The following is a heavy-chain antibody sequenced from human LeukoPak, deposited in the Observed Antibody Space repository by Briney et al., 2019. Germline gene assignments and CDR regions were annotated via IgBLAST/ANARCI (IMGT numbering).Heavy chain of an antibody. Sequence: GRSLRLSCAVSGFTVSNNYINWVRQAPGRGREWVSGVYSDGRTFYADSVKGRFTISRDNSKNTVYLQMNSLSGDDTAMYFCARGRLSAFWGQGTLVTVS. CDR3: ARGRLSAF. CDR2: VYSDGRT. V-gene: IGHV3-66*02. J-gene: IGHJ4*02. CDR1: GFTVSNNY.